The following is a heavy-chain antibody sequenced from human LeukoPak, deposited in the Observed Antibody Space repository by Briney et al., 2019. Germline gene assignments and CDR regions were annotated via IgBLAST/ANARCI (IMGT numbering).Heavy chain of an antibody. CDR2: IISSSSYI. Sequence: GGSLRLSCAASGFTFSSYSMNWVRQAPGKGLEWVSSIISSSSYIYYADSVKGRFTISRDNAKNSLYLQMNSLRAEDTAVYYCARDLHTMVRGVTSGGDYWGQGTLVTVSS. J-gene: IGHJ4*02. CDR3: ARDLHTMVRGVTSGGDY. V-gene: IGHV3-21*01. CDR1: GFTFSSYS. D-gene: IGHD3-10*01.